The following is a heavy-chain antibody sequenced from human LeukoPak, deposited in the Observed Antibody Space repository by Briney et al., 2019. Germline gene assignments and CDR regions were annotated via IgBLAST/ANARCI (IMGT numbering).Heavy chain of an antibody. J-gene: IGHJ5*02. V-gene: IGHV3-30*02. D-gene: IGHD2-2*01. CDR1: GFTFSSYW. CDR2: IRYDGSNK. Sequence: PGGSLRLSCAASGFTFSSYWMSWVRQAPGKGLEWVAFIRYDGSNKYYADSVKGRFTISRDNSKNTLYLQMNSLRAEDTAVYYCVVSRTFDPWGQGTLVTVSS. CDR3: VVSRTFDP.